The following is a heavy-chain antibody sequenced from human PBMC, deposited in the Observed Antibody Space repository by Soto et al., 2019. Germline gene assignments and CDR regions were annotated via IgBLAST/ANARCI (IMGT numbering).Heavy chain of an antibody. CDR3: VRGEYYSSGSYSNLDY. CDR2: INAANANT. D-gene: IGHD3-10*01. Sequence: ASVKVSCKASGYTFTSYAMHWVRQAPGQRLEWMGWINAANANTKYAQKFQGRVTITRDTSANTAYMELSSLRSDDTAVYYCVRGEYYSSGSYSNLDYWGQGTPVTVSS. V-gene: IGHV1-3*01. J-gene: IGHJ4*02. CDR1: GYTFTSYA.